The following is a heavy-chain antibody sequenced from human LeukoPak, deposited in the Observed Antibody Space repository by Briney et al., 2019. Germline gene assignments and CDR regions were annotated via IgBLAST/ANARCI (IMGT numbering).Heavy chain of an antibody. V-gene: IGHV1-46*01. CDR2: INPSGGST. CDR1: GYTFTSYY. Sequence: ASVKVSCKASGYTFTSYYMHCVRQTPGQGLEWMGIINPSGGSTSYAQKFQGRVTMTRDTSTSTVYMELSSLRSEDTAVYYCAKTRKAYYYYYMDVWGKGTTVTVSS. CDR3: AKTRKAYYYYYMDV. D-gene: IGHD1-1*01. J-gene: IGHJ6*03.